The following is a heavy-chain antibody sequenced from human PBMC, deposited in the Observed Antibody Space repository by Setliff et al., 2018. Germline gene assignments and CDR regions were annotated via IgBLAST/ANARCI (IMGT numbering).Heavy chain of an antibody. V-gene: IGHV4-38-2*01. J-gene: IGHJ4*02. Sequence: LSLTCAVSGYSISSGYYWGWIRQPPGKGLEWIGSIDHSGSTQYNPSPKSRVTISVDTAKNQFSLKLRSVTAADTAVYYCGRPLVGVTTGFENWGQGTLVTVSS. CDR1: GYSISSGYY. CDR2: IDHSGST. CDR3: GRPLVGVTTGFEN. D-gene: IGHD1-26*01.